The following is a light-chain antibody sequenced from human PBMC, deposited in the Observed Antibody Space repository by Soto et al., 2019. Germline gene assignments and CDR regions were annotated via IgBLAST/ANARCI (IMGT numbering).Light chain of an antibody. J-gene: IGLJ2*01. CDR1: SSDVDTYKY. CDR3: CSYAGSTTRVL. CDR2: EVS. Sequence: QSALTQPASVSGSPGQSIIISCTGTSSDVDTYKYVSWYQQHPGKAPKLMIYEVSHRPSGVSDRFSGSKSGNTASLTISGLQDEDEADYYCCSYAGSTTRVLFGGGTKLTVL. V-gene: IGLV2-14*01.